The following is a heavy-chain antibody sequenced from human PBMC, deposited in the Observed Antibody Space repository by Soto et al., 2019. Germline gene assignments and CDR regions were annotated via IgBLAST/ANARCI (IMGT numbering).Heavy chain of an antibody. CDR3: ARDRGYCITTSCYDGWFDS. Sequence: PGGSLRLSCAVSGFSVTTSYMSWVRQAPGKGLEWVSVIYTDASTYYADSVKGRFTISRDNSENTLYLQMNSLRAEDTAVYYCARDRGYCITTSCYDGWFDSWGQGTPVTVSS. V-gene: IGHV3-53*01. J-gene: IGHJ5*01. CDR1: GFSVTTSY. D-gene: IGHD2-2*01. CDR2: IYTDAST.